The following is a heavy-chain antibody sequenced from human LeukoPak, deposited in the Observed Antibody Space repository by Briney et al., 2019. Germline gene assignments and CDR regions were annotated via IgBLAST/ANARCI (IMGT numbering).Heavy chain of an antibody. D-gene: IGHD6-13*01. Sequence: GRSLRLSCAASGFTFSSYGMHWVRQAPGKGLEWVAVISYDGSNKYYADSVKGRFTISRDNSKNTLYLQMNSLRAEDTAVYYCARRESSSWYQSDAFDIWGQGTMVTVSS. CDR1: GFTFSSYG. V-gene: IGHV3-30*03. CDR3: ARRESSSWYQSDAFDI. CDR2: ISYDGSNK. J-gene: IGHJ3*02.